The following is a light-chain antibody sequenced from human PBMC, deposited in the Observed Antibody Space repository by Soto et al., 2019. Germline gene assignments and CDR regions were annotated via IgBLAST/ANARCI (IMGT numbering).Light chain of an antibody. CDR3: QSYDSSLSGWV. J-gene: IGLJ3*02. CDR2: GNS. Sequence: QSVLTQPPSVSGSPGQTVTISCTGSSSNIGAGYDVPWYQQLPGKAPKLIIYGNSNRPSGVPDRFSGSKSGTSASLAITGLQAEDEADYYCQSYDSSLSGWVFGGGTKLT. CDR1: SSNIGAGYD. V-gene: IGLV1-40*01.